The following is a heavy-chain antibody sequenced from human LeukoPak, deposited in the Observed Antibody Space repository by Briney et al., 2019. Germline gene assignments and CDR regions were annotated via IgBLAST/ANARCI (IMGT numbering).Heavy chain of an antibody. J-gene: IGHJ4*02. CDR2: ISTSSSCI. V-gene: IGHV3-21*01. Sequence: GGSLLLSCAAAGFTFSTYSMNWVRPAGGKGLGWVSFISTSSSCIYYADSVKGRFTISRDNSKNSLYLQMNSLRAEDTAVYYCARDQDWNDRGGLDYWGQGTLVIVSS. D-gene: IGHD1-1*01. CDR3: ARDQDWNDRGGLDY. CDR1: GFTFSTYS.